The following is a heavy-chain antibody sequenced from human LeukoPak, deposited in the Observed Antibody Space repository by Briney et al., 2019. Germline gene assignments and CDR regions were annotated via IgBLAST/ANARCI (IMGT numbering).Heavy chain of an antibody. V-gene: IGHV3-7*01. CDR1: GFTFSDYW. D-gene: IGHD2-2*02. CDR2: INEDGSEK. CDR3: ARDRYTST. Sequence: PGRSLRLSCVASGFTFSDYWMTWVRQAPGKGLEWVANINEDGSEKYYVDSVKGRFTISRDNAKNSLYLQMNSLRVEDTAVYYCARDRYTSTWGQGTMVTVSP. J-gene: IGHJ3*01.